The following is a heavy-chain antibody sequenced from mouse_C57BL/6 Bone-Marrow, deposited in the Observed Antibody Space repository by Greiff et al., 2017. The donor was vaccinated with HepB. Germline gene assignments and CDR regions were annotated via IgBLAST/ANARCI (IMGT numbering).Heavy chain of an antibody. D-gene: IGHD2-10*01. CDR3: ARSFYGNYPMDY. V-gene: IGHV1-69*01. CDR2: IDPSDSYT. CDR1: GYTFTSYW. Sequence: VQLQQPGAELVMPGASVKLSCKASGYTFTSYWMHWVKQRPGQGLEWIGEIDPSDSYTNYNQKFKGKSTLTVDKSSSTAYMQLSSLTSEDSAAYYCARSFYGNYPMDYWGQGTSVTVSS. J-gene: IGHJ4*01.